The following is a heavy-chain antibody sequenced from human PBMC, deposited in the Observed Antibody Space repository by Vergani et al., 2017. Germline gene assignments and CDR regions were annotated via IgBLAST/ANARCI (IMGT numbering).Heavy chain of an antibody. CDR1: GFTFSGSA. J-gene: IGHJ4*02. CDR3: ARDPWYSSSSNFDY. CDR2: IRSKANSYAT. D-gene: IGHD6-6*01. Sequence: EVQLVESGGGLVQPGGSLKLSCAASGFTFSGSAMHWVRQASGKGLEWVGRIRSKANSYATAYAASVKGRFTISRDDSENTAYLQMNSLRAEDTAVYYCARDPWYSSSSNFDYWGQGTLVTVSS. V-gene: IGHV3-73*02.